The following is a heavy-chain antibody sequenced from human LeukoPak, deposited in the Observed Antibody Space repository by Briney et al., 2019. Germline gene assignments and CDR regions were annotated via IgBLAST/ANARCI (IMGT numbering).Heavy chain of an antibody. J-gene: IGHJ4*02. D-gene: IGHD7-27*01. CDR2: TKYRSKWYS. V-gene: IGHV6-1*01. Sequence: SQTLSLTCAISGDSVSSNSVTWNWIRQSPSRGLEWLGKTKYRSKWYSDYAVSVKSRITINPDTSKNQFSLHLNSVTPEDTAVYYCARSSSWGFDFWGQGTLVTVSS. CDR1: GDSVSSNSVT. CDR3: ARSSSWGFDF.